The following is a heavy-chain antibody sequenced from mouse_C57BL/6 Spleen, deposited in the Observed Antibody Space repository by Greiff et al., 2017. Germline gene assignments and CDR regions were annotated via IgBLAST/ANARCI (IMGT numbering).Heavy chain of an antibody. D-gene: IGHD1-1*01. CDR1: GYSFTGYY. CDR2: INPSTGGT. V-gene: IGHV1-42*01. CDR3: ARRGLRYYFDY. Sequence: VQLQQSGPELVKPGASVKISCKASGYSFTGYYMNWVKQSPEKSLEWIGEINPSTGGTTYNQKFKAKATLTVDKSSSTAYMQLKSLTSEDSAVYYCARRGLRYYFDYWCQGTTLTVSS. J-gene: IGHJ2*01.